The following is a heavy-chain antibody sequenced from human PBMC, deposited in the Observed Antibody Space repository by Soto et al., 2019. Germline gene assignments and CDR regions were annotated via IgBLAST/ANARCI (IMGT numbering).Heavy chain of an antibody. V-gene: IGHV1-18*01. CDR2: ISAYNGNT. CDR1: GYTFTSYG. J-gene: IGHJ4*02. CDR3: ARDRLLGGYDSDHFDY. D-gene: IGHD5-12*01. Sequence: ASVKVSCKASGYTFTSYGISWVRQAPGQGLEWMGWISAYNGNTNYAQKLQGRVTMTTDTSTSTAYRELRSLRSDDTAVYYCARDRLLGGYDSDHFDYWGQGTLVTDSS.